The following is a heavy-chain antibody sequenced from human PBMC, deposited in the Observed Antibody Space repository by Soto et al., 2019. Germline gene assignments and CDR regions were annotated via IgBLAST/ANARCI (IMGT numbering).Heavy chain of an antibody. J-gene: IGHJ4*02. CDR3: AKDLDDYSSAIDF. CDR1: GFSFRKYA. D-gene: IGHD4-4*01. CDR2: ISGSGGSGRG. V-gene: IGHV3-23*01. Sequence: EVQLLESGGGLVQPGGSLRLSCVGSGFSFRKYAMNWVRQAPGKGLEWVSGISGSGGSGRGFYADPVKGRFTISRDNSKNTLDLEMTSLGAEDTAVYYCAKDLDDYSSAIDFWGQGTLVTVSS.